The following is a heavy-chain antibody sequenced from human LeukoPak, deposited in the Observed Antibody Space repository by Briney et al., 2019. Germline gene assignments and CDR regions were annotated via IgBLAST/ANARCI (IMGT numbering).Heavy chain of an antibody. CDR1: GFTFSSYS. CDR2: ISSSSSYI. Sequence: RGSLRLSCAASGFTFSSYSMNWVRQAPGKGPEWVSSISSSSSYIYYADSVKGRFTISRDNAKNSLYLQMNSLRAEDTAVYYCAREYYDILTGYYSYWYFDLWGRGTLVTVSS. V-gene: IGHV3-21*01. CDR3: AREYYDILTGYYSYWYFDL. D-gene: IGHD3-9*01. J-gene: IGHJ2*01.